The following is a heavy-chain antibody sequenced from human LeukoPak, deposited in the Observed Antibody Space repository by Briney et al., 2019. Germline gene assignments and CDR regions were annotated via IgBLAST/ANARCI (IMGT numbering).Heavy chain of an antibody. D-gene: IGHD2-15*01. CDR1: GFTFSSYS. J-gene: IGHJ1*01. V-gene: IGHV3-21*04. CDR2: ISSSSSYI. Sequence: PGGSLRLSCAASGFTFSSYSMNWVRQAPGKGLEWVSSISSSSSYIYYADSVKGRFTISRDNAKNSLYLQMNSLRAGDTAVYYCAQQVGYCSSGSCYFTYWGQGTLVTVSS. CDR3: AQQVGYCSSGSCYFTY.